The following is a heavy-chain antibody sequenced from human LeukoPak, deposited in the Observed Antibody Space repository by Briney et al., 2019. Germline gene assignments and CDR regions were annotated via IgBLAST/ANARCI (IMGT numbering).Heavy chain of an antibody. CDR2: INPFNADA. CDR1: GYIFRNYA. J-gene: IGHJ4*02. CDR3: ARGEKSYAY. Sequence: ASVKVSCKTSGYIFRNYAISWVRQAPGQGPEWVGWINPFNADAKYAQKFQGRVTMTTDTSTSTAYLELRSLRYDDTAVYYCARGEKSYAYWGQGTQVTVSS. D-gene: IGHD2-2*01. V-gene: IGHV1-18*01.